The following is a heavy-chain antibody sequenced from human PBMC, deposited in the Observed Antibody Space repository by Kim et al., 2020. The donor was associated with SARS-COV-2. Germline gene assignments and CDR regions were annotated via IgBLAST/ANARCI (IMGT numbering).Heavy chain of an antibody. V-gene: IGHV3-15*01. D-gene: IGHD6-13*01. Sequence: APVKGRFSISRDESKNTLYLQMNSLKTEDTAVYYCTTGTPPIPAAPPFDYWGQGTLVTVSS. J-gene: IGHJ4*02. CDR3: TTGTPPIPAAPPFDY.